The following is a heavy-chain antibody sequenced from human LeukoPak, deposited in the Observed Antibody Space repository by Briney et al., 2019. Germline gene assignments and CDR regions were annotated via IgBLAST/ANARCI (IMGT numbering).Heavy chain of an antibody. D-gene: IGHD1-1*01. V-gene: IGHV3-21*01. CDR2: ISSSSSYI. Sequence: GGSLRLSCAASGFKFSSYSMKWVRQAPGKGLEWVSFISSSSSYIYYADSLKGRFTISRDNAKNSLYLQMNSLRAEDTAVYYCARERKYDSNFDFWGQGTLVTVSS. CDR1: GFKFSSYS. CDR3: ARERKYDSNFDF. J-gene: IGHJ4*02.